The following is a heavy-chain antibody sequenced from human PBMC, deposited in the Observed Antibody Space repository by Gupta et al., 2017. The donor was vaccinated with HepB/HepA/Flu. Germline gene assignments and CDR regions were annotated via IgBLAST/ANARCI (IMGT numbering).Heavy chain of an antibody. Sequence: EVQLVESGGGLVQPGGSLSLSCAASGFPFSAFEMNWVRQAPGKGLECVLYISSSGTTTHYADFVKGRFTISRDSAKSSLYLQMNSLRAEETAVYYCARGSSWHFDYWGQGTLVTVSS. CDR3: ARGSSWHFDY. V-gene: IGHV3-48*03. J-gene: IGHJ4*02. CDR2: ISSSGTTT. D-gene: IGHD6-13*01. CDR1: GFPFSAFE.